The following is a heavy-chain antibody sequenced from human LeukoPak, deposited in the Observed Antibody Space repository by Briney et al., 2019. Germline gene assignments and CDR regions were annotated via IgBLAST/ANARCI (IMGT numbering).Heavy chain of an antibody. CDR3: TRTPRGGSWSYVDI. CDR1: SGSMSSYF. Sequence: KPSETLSLTCTVSSGSMSSYFWSWVRQPPGKGLEWIGYIYYSGSTNYNPSLKSRVTISVDTSKNQFSLKLSSVTAADTAVYYCTRTPRGGSWSYVDIWGQGTMVTVSS. D-gene: IGHD3-10*01. CDR2: IYYSGST. J-gene: IGHJ3*02. V-gene: IGHV4-59*01.